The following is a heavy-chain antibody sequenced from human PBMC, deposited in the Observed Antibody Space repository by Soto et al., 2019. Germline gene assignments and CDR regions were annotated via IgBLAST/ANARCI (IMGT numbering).Heavy chain of an antibody. J-gene: IGHJ3*02. Sequence: EVQLVESGGGLVKPGGSLRLSCAASGFTFSNAWMSWVRQAPGKGLEWVGRIKSKSDGGTTDYAAPVKGRFTISRDDSKNTLYLPMNSLKTEDTAVYYCTTVKQSSGWYFWGNDAIDIWGQGTMVTVSS. CDR3: TTVKQSSGWYFWGNDAIDI. V-gene: IGHV3-15*01. CDR1: GFTFSNAW. D-gene: IGHD6-19*01. CDR2: IKSKSDGGTT.